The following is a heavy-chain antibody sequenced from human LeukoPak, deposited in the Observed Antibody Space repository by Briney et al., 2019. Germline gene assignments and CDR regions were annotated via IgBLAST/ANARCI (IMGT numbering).Heavy chain of an antibody. CDR3: ARGSPSQRVPAAIDY. CDR1: GGSISSYY. J-gene: IGHJ4*02. CDR2: IYYSGST. D-gene: IGHD2-2*01. Sequence: SETLSLTCTVSGGSISSYYWSWIRQPPGKGLEWIGYIYYSGSTNYNPSLKSRVTISVDTSKNQFSLKLSSVTAADTAVYYCARGSPSQRVPAAIDYWDQGTLVTVSS. V-gene: IGHV4-59*01.